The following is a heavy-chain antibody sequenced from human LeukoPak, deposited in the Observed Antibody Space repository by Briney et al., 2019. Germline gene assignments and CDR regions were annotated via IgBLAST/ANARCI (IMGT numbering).Heavy chain of an antibody. CDR1: GYIFSNHY. CDR2: IRPSSGRA. Sequence: GSLKVSCKTSGYIFSNHYINWVRQAPGQGPEWMGIIRPSSGRADYTQKFQGRVTMTRDMSTTTVYMELTTLGSDDTAVYFCAREPPESYYFDYWGQGTLVTVSS. D-gene: IGHD2/OR15-2a*01. J-gene: IGHJ4*02. CDR3: AREPPESYYFDY. V-gene: IGHV1-46*01.